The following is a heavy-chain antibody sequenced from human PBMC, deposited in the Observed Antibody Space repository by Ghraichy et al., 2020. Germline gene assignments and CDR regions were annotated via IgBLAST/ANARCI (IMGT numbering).Heavy chain of an antibody. CDR1: GFTFSSYA. Sequence: GGSLRLSCAASGFTFSSYAMHWVRQAPGKGLEWVAVISYDGSNKYYADSVKGRFTISRDNSKNTLYLQMNSLRAEDTAVYYCARSYIIGLGSSSLGPDYWGQGTLVTVSS. CDR3: ARSYIIGLGSSSLGPDY. V-gene: IGHV3-30-3*01. D-gene: IGHD6-6*01. CDR2: ISYDGSNK. J-gene: IGHJ4*02.